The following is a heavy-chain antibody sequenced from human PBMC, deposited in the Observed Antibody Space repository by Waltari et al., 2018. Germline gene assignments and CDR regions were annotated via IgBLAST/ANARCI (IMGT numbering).Heavy chain of an antibody. D-gene: IGHD3-10*01. Sequence: EEQLLQAGGGLVQPGGSLSLSCAASGFTFTTYAMSWVRQSPGSGWEWVSAFKGRDGASYYAASVKGRFTISSDNSRNTLSLQMNSLRAEDTAVYYCAKLRNYGTTWAGALDCWGQGTLVTVSS. V-gene: IGHV3-23*01. CDR2: FKGRDGAS. J-gene: IGHJ4*02. CDR3: AKLRNYGTTWAGALDC. CDR1: GFTFTTYA.